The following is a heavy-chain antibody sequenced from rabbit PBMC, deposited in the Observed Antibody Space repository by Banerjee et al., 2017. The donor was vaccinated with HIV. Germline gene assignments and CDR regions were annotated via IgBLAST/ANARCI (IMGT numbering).Heavy chain of an antibody. CDR2: IDSNRNK. D-gene: IGHD1-1*01. CDR3: ARFFPANSAYYDL. V-gene: IGHV1S43*01. Sequence: QEQLEESGGGLVKPGGTLTLTCKASGFDLSSYYMCWVRHAPGKGLERLGCIDSNRNKWYESWVNGRFTISRSTSLNTVDLKVTSLTGANTATYFCARFFPANSAYYDLWGPGTLVTV. CDR1: GFDLSSYY. J-gene: IGHJ6*01.